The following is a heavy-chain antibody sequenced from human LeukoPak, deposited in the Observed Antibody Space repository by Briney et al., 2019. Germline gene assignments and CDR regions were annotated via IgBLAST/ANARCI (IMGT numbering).Heavy chain of an antibody. D-gene: IGHD5-12*01. Sequence: GGSLRLSCTASGFTFSYYGMHWVRQAPGKGLEWVAFIRYDGKDKFYAESVKGRFTISRDTSRNTLYLQMNSLRAEDTAVYYCAKGSSSGYYYYYYYMDVWGKGTTVTISS. CDR3: AKGSSSGYYYYYYYMDV. CDR1: GFTFSYYG. V-gene: IGHV3-30*02. J-gene: IGHJ6*03. CDR2: IRYDGKDK.